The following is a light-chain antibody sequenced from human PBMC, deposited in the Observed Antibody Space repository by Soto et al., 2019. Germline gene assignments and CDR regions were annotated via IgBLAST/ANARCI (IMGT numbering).Light chain of an antibody. CDR3: MQSTPLPPT. CDR2: EVS. V-gene: IGKV2D-29*02. CDR1: QSLLHITGETF. Sequence: DVVMTQTPLSLSVAPGQPASISCKSSQSLLHITGETFLLWYLQKPGQSPKLLIYEVSTRVSGVPDRFSGSGSGTDFTLEISRVETDDVGIYYCMQSTPLPPTFGQGTRLGIE. J-gene: IGKJ5*01.